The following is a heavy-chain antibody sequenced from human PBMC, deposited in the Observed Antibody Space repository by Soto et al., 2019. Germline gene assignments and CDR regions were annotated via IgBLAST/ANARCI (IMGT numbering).Heavy chain of an antibody. J-gene: IGHJ3*01. CDR2: ISASGGST. Sequence: SGGSLRLSCAASAFTFSSFSMAWVRQAPGKGLEWVSVISASGGSTWYADSVKGRFTISRDNSKNTLSLQMNSLRAEDTALYYCAKLMIGVGATSAFDFWGQGTMVTVSS. D-gene: IGHD1-26*01. CDR3: AKLMIGVGATSAFDF. CDR1: AFTFSSFS. V-gene: IGHV3-23*01.